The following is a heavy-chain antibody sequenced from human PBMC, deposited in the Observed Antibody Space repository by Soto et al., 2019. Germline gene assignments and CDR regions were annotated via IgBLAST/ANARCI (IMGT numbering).Heavy chain of an antibody. CDR1: GGSISSSSYY. CDR2: IYYSGST. D-gene: IGHD3-10*01. J-gene: IGHJ3*02. Sequence: SQTLSLTCTVSGGSISSSSYYWGWIRQPPGKGLEWIGSIYYSGSTYYNPSLKSRVTISVDTSKNQFSLKLSSVTAADTAVYYCARTVRRTTGAIWGQGTMVTVSS. CDR3: ARTVRRTTGAI. V-gene: IGHV4-39*01.